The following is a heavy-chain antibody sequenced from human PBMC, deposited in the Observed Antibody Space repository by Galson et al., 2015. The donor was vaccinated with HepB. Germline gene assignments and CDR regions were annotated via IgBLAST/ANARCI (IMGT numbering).Heavy chain of an antibody. Sequence: LRLSCAASGFTFSSYSMNWVRQAPGKGLEWVSYISSSSSTIYYADSVKGRFTISRDNAKNSLYLQMNSLGDEDTAVYYCARDLDYWGQGTLVTVSS. CDR1: GFTFSSYS. CDR3: ARDLDY. J-gene: IGHJ4*02. CDR2: ISSSSSTI. V-gene: IGHV3-48*02.